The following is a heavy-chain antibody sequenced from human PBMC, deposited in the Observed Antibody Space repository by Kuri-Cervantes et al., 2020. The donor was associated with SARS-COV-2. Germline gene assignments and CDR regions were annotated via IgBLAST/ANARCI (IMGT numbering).Heavy chain of an antibody. CDR2: INHSGST. D-gene: IGHD3-9*01. V-gene: IGHV4-34*01. CDR1: GGSFSGYY. J-gene: IGHJ6*02. Sequence: SQTLSLTCAVYGGSFSGYYWSWIRQPPGKGLEWIGEINHSGSTNYNPSLKSRVTVSVDTSKNQFSLKLSSVTAADTAVYYCARAVRYYDILTGYYNGPYYYYGMDVWGQGTTVTVSS. CDR3: ARAVRYYDILTGYYNGPYYYYGMDV.